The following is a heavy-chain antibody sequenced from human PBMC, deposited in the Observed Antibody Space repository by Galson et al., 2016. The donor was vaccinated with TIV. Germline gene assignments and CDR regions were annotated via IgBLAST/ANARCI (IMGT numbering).Heavy chain of an antibody. J-gene: IGHJ4*02. V-gene: IGHV1-24*01. CDR1: GYTVTESS. CDR3: ATDLVYYYDSSGYS. D-gene: IGHD3-22*01. Sequence: SVKVSCKVSGYTVTESSMHWVRQTPEKSLEWMGGFDPEDGETVYAQKFQGRVSMTEDKFTDTAYMELSSLVSDDTAVYYCATDLVYYYDSSGYSWGQGTLVTVSS. CDR2: FDPEDGET.